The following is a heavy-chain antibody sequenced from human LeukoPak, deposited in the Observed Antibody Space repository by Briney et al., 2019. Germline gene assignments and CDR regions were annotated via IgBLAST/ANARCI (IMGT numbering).Heavy chain of an antibody. J-gene: IGHJ3*02. Sequence: ASVKVSCKASGYTFTSYDINWVRQAPGQRLEWMGWVNAGNGNTKYSQKFQGRVTITRDTSASTAYMELSSLRSEDTAVYYCARDPRVLPYYYGSGSYYPGAFDIWGQGTMVTVSS. CDR2: VNAGNGNT. CDR1: GYTFTSYD. V-gene: IGHV1-3*01. CDR3: ARDPRVLPYYYGSGSYYPGAFDI. D-gene: IGHD3-10*01.